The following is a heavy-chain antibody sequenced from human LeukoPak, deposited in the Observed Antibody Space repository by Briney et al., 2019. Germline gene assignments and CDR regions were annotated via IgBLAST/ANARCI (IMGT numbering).Heavy chain of an antibody. D-gene: IGHD3-10*01. CDR3: ARGCWFGEPNSPFDY. J-gene: IGHJ4*02. CDR2: INTNTGNP. Sequence: ASVKVSCKTSGYSFTSYAVNWVRQAPGQGLEWMGWINTNTGNPTYAQGFTGRFVFSLDTSVSTAYLQISSLKAEDTAVYYCARGCWFGEPNSPFDYWGQGTLVTVSS. V-gene: IGHV7-4-1*02. CDR1: GYSFTSYA.